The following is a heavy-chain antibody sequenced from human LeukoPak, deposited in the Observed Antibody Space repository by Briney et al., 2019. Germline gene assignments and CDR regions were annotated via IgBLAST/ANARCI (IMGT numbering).Heavy chain of an antibody. D-gene: IGHD5-12*01. CDR1: GVSISSGGYS. V-gene: IGHV4-30-2*01. J-gene: IGHJ6*04. CDR3: ARGGYDSSFGMDV. CDR2: IYHSGST. Sequence: SETLSLTCAVSGVSISSGGYSWSWIRQPPGKGLEWIGYIYHSGSTYYNPSLKSRVTISVDRSKNQFSLKLSSVTAADTAVYYCARGGYDSSFGMDVWGKGTTVTVSS.